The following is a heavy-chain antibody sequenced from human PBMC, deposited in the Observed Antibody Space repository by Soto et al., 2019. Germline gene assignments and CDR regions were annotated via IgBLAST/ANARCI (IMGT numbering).Heavy chain of an antibody. V-gene: IGHV1-3*01. Sequence: GASVRVSCRTSGYTVTRYAMHWVRQAPGQRLEWMGWINAGNGNTKYSQKIQGRVTITRDTSASTVYMELSSLRSEDTVVYHCARDYYYDSSLSLDYWXQGTLVTVSS. CDR1: GYTVTRYA. D-gene: IGHD3-22*01. CDR3: ARDYYYDSSLSLDY. J-gene: IGHJ4*02. CDR2: INAGNGNT.